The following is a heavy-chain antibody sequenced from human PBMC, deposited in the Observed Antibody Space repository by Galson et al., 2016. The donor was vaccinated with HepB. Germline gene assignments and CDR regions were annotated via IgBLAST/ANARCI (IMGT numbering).Heavy chain of an antibody. D-gene: IGHD1/OR15-1a*01. CDR1: GDSVSSNSAA. V-gene: IGHV6-1*01. CDR2: TYYRSKWYN. J-gene: IGHJ6*02. CDR3: VEQRKGAPYGMDV. Sequence: CAISGDSVSSNSAAWNWIRQSPSRGLEWLGRTYYRSKWYNDYAVSVKSRIIVNPDTSKNQFSLQRNSVTPEDTAVYYCVEQRKGAPYGMDVWGQGTTVTVSS.